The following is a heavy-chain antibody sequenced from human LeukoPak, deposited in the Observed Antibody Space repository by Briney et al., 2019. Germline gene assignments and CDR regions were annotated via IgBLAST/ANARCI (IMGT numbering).Heavy chain of an antibody. Sequence: GGSLRLSCAASGFTFSIYGMHWVRQAPGKGLEWVAVISYDGSNKYYADSVKGRFTISRDNSKNTLYLQMNSLRAEDTAVYYCARDDYYDSSGYRYYYYYYGMDVWGQGTTVTVSS. D-gene: IGHD3-22*01. CDR1: GFTFSIYG. CDR2: ISYDGSNK. J-gene: IGHJ6*02. CDR3: ARDDYYDSSGYRYYYYYYGMDV. V-gene: IGHV3-30*03.